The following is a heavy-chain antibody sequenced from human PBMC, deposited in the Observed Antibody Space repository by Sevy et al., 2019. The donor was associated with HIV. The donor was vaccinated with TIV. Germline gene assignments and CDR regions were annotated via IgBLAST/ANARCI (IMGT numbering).Heavy chain of an antibody. J-gene: IGHJ3*02. V-gene: IGHV3-23*01. D-gene: IGHD1-26*01. Sequence: GGSLRLSCVVSGFTFNNYNMNWVRQAPGKGLEWVSGMSGSGGSTYYADSVKGRFAISRDNSKNTLYLQMNSLRAEDTAVYYCAKDRVWELGDAFDIWGQGTMVTVSS. CDR2: MSGSGGST. CDR3: AKDRVWELGDAFDI. CDR1: GFTFNNYN.